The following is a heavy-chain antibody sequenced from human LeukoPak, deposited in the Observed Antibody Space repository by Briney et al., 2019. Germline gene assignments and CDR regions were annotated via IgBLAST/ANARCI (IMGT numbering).Heavy chain of an antibody. D-gene: IGHD4-17*01. Sequence: ASVKVSCKASGYTFTGYYMHWVRQAPGQGLEWMGWIKPNSGGTNYAQKFQGRVTMTRDTSISTAYMELSRLRSDDTAVYYCARATTVTIYYFDYWGQGTLVTVSS. CDR3: ARATTVTIYYFDY. CDR2: IKPNSGGT. CDR1: GYTFTGYY. J-gene: IGHJ4*02. V-gene: IGHV1-2*02.